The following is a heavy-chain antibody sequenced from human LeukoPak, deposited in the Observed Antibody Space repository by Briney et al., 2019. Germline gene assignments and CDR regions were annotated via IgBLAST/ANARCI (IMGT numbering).Heavy chain of an antibody. J-gene: IGHJ3*02. Sequence: SETLSLTCAVSTDSISSHYWSWIRQPPGKGLEWIGYISYIGSTNYNPSLKSRVTISIDTSKNQFSLKLRSVTAADTAVYYCARDLITVTKGFDIWGQGAMVSVSS. CDR2: ISYIGST. V-gene: IGHV4-59*11. CDR1: TDSISSHY. D-gene: IGHD4-17*01. CDR3: ARDLITVTKGFDI.